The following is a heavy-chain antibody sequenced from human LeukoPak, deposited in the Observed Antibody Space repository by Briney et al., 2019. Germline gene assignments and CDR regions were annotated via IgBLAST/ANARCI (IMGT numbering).Heavy chain of an antibody. CDR1: GGSISSDGYY. CDR2: IYNSETT. D-gene: IGHD3-22*01. CDR3: AREAPGVSSGYYYPYYFDY. J-gene: IGHJ4*02. V-gene: IGHV4-31*03. Sequence: SEPLSLTCTVSGGSISSDGYYWSWIRQHPGKGLEWIGYIYNSETTYYNPSFKSRVTISVDTSKNQFSLKLSSVTAADTAVYYCAREAPGVSSGYYYPYYFDYWGQGALVTVSS.